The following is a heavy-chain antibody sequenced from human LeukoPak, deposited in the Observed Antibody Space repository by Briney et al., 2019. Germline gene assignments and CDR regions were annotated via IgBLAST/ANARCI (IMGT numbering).Heavy chain of an antibody. CDR3: AKSPCSGGSCPLGY. Sequence: GGSLRLSCAASGFTFDDYAMHWVRQASGKGLEWVSGISWNSGSIGYADSVKGRFTISRDNAKNSLYLQMNSLRAEDTALYYCAKSPCSGGSCPLGYWGQGTLVTVSS. CDR2: ISWNSGSI. V-gene: IGHV3-9*01. D-gene: IGHD2-15*01. J-gene: IGHJ4*02. CDR1: GFTFDDYA.